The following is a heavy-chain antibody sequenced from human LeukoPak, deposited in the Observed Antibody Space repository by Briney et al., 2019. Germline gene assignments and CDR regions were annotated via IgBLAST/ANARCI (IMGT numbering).Heavy chain of an antibody. D-gene: IGHD3-22*01. Sequence: PSGTLSLTCAVSTASISSSNWWSWVRQPPGKGLEWIGEIFYSGSTNYNPSLKSRVTISVDRSKNQFSLKLNSVTAADTAVYYCARILNFYDTTGPVFGYWGQGTLVTVSS. CDR3: ARILNFYDTTGPVFGY. V-gene: IGHV4-4*02. CDR2: IFYSGST. CDR1: TASISSSNW. J-gene: IGHJ4*02.